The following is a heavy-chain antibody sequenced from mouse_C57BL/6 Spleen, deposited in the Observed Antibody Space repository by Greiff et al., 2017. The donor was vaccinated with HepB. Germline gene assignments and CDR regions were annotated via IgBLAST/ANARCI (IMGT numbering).Heavy chain of an antibody. D-gene: IGHD4-1*01. V-gene: IGHV1-61*01. J-gene: IGHJ4*01. Sequence: VQLQQPGAELVRPGSSVKLSCKASGYTFTSYWMDWVKQRPGQGLEWIGNIYPSDSETHYNQKFKDKATLTVDKSSSTAYMQLSSLTSEDSAVYYCAREGGTGPYYYAMDYWGQGTSVTVSS. CDR2: IYPSDSET. CDR3: AREGGTGPYYYAMDY. CDR1: GYTFTSYW.